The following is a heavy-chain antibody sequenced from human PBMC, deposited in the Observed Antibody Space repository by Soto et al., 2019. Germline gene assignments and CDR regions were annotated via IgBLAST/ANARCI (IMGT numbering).Heavy chain of an antibody. J-gene: IGHJ4*02. Sequence: GGSLRLSCAASGFTFSSYWMHWVRQAPGKGLVWVSRINSDGSSTTYADSVKGRFTISRDNAKNTLFLEMNSLRAEDTAVYYCAREFALAPRVFDYWGQGTLVTVTS. CDR1: GFTFSSYW. CDR2: INSDGSST. V-gene: IGHV3-74*03. CDR3: AREFALAPRVFDY. D-gene: IGHD2-8*02.